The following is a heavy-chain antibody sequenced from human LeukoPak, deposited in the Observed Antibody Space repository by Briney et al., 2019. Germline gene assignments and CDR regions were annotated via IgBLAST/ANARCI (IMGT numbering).Heavy chain of an antibody. D-gene: IGHD3-22*01. V-gene: IGHV1-8*01. J-gene: IGHJ5*02. Sequence: VASVKVSCKASGYTFTSYDINWVRQATGQGLEWMGWMNPNSGNTGYAQKFQGRVTMTRNTSISTAYMELSSLRSEDTAVYYCARDREYYHDSSGYYSYNWFDPWGQGTLVTVSS. CDR1: GYTFTSYD. CDR3: ARDREYYHDSSGYYSYNWFDP. CDR2: MNPNSGNT.